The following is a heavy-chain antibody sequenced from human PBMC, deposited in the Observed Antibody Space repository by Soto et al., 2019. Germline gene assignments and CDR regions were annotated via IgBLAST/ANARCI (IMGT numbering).Heavy chain of an antibody. J-gene: IGHJ4*02. CDR2: ISGSGGST. CDR3: AKQDGRDEDYGDYKN. V-gene: IGHV3-23*01. D-gene: IGHD4-17*01. Sequence: EVRLLESGGGLVQPGGSLRLSCAASGFTFSSYAMSWVRQAPGKGLEWVSAISGSGGSTYYADSVKGRFTISRDNSKNTLYLQMNSLRAEDTAVYYCAKQDGRDEDYGDYKNWGQGTLVTVSS. CDR1: GFTFSSYA.